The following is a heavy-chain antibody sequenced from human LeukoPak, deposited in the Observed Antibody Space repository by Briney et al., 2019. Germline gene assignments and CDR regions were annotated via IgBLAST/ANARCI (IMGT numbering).Heavy chain of an antibody. Sequence: SETLSLTCSVSGGSISSYYWSWIRQPPGKGLEWIGYIYYSGSTDYNPSLKSRVTISVDTSKNQFSLKLSSVTAADTAVYYCAREEGASMIITYWGQGTLVTVSS. V-gene: IGHV4-59*01. D-gene: IGHD3-22*01. CDR1: GGSISSYY. CDR2: IYYSGST. CDR3: AREEGASMIITY. J-gene: IGHJ4*02.